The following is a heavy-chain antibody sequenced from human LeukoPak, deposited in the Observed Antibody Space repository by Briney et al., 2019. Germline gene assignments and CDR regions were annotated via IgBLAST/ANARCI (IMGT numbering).Heavy chain of an antibody. D-gene: IGHD6-13*01. CDR2: TYYRSKWYN. V-gene: IGHV6-1*01. CDR3: ARHRSSFGAVDY. J-gene: IGHJ4*02. Sequence: SQTLSLTCAISGDSVSSNSAAWNWIRQSPWRGFEWLGRTYYRSKWYNEYAVSVKSRITISPDTSKNQFSLQLNSVTPEDTAVYYCARHRSSFGAVDYWGQGILVTVSS. CDR1: GDSVSSNSAA.